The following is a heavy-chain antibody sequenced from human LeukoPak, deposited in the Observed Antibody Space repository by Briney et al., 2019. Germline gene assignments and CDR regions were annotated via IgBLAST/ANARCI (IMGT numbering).Heavy chain of an antibody. CDR1: GFTFSSYG. Sequence: GRSLRLSCAASGFTFSSYGMHWVRQAPGKGLEWVAVISYDGSNKYYADSVKGRFTTSRDNSKNTLHLQMNSLRAEDTAVYYCAKGGGSWGIAFDIWGQGTMVTVSS. J-gene: IGHJ3*02. CDR3: AKGGGSWGIAFDI. CDR2: ISYDGSNK. V-gene: IGHV3-30*18. D-gene: IGHD2-15*01.